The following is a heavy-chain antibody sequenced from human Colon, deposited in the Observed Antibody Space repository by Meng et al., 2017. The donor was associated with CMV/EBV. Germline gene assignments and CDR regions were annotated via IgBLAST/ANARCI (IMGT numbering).Heavy chain of an antibody. CDR2: IHYSGRT. J-gene: IGHJ4*02. CDR1: YFSSSSYC. Sequence: YFSSSSYCWDWIRQPPGKGLEWIGNIHYSGRTSYTPSLKSRVTISLDTSRNQFSLKLNSVTAADTAVYYCARGPITGGYTHAHSFDYWGQGTPVTVSS. V-gene: IGHV4-39*07. CDR3: ARGPITGGYTHAHSFDY. D-gene: IGHD7-27*01.